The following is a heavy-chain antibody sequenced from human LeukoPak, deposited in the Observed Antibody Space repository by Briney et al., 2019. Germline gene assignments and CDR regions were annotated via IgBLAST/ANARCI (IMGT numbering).Heavy chain of an antibody. J-gene: IGHJ4*02. Sequence: GGSLRLSCAASGFTFNTYSMHWVRQAPGKGLEWVSYISSSSSTIYYADSVKGRFTISRDNAKNSLYLQMNSLRAEDTAVYYCAKNLYYYDSSGHLFDYWGQGTLVTVSS. CDR1: GFTFNTYS. D-gene: IGHD3-22*01. V-gene: IGHV3-48*01. CDR2: ISSSSSTI. CDR3: AKNLYYYDSSGHLFDY.